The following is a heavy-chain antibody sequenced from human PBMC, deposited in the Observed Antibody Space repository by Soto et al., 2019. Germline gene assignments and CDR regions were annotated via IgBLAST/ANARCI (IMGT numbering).Heavy chain of an antibody. Sequence: QVQLVQSGAEVKKPGASVRVSCKASADTFTSYYVHWVRQAPGQGPEWMGMINPSRGGTDYAQKCQGRVTITRDTSTTTVYMELSSLRSEDTAIYYCTRSIITTAGTDAFDLWGQGTLVTVSS. CDR2: INPSRGGT. J-gene: IGHJ3*01. CDR1: ADTFTSYY. V-gene: IGHV1-46*03. D-gene: IGHD6-13*01. CDR3: TRSIITTAGTDAFDL.